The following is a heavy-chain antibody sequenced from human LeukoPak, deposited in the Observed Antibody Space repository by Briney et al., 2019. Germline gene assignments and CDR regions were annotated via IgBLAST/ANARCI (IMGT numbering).Heavy chain of an antibody. CDR2: IFYSGGT. J-gene: IGHJ3*02. CDR3: ASSGYCSGTSCSRAAFDI. CDR1: GGSINTPNYY. D-gene: IGHD2-2*01. V-gene: IGHV4-39*07. Sequence: PSETLSLTCTVSGGSINTPNYYWGWIRQTPGKGLEWIGNIFYSGGTYYSPSLTSRVTISPDTSRNQFSLKLSSVTAADTAVYYCASSGYCSGTSCSRAAFDIWGQGTMVTVSS.